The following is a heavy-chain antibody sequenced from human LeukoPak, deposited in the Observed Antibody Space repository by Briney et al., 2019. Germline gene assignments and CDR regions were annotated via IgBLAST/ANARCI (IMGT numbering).Heavy chain of an antibody. D-gene: IGHD1-1*01. CDR1: GFTFSSYG. CDR2: ISYDGSNK. CDR3: AKETSAGPRDY. J-gene: IGHJ4*02. V-gene: IGHV3-30*18. Sequence: GGSLRLSCAASGFTFSSYGMHWVRQAPGKGLEWVAVISYDGSNKYYADSVKGRFTISRDNSKNTLYLQMNSLRAEDTAVYYCAKETSAGPRDYWSQGTLVTVSS.